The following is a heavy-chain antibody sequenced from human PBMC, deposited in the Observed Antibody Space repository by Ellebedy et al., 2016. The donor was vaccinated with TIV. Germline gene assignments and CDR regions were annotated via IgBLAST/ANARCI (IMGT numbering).Heavy chain of an antibody. D-gene: IGHD3-16*02. CDR1: GFTSSSYW. V-gene: IGHV3-74*01. CDR2: INTDGNST. CDR3: AREGGSYRKFDY. Sequence: GESLKISCAASGFTSSSYWMHWVRQAPGKGLVWVSRINTDGNSTTYADSVKGRFTISRDNAKNTLYMQMNSLRAEDTDLYYCAREGGSYRKFDYWGQGTLVTVSS. J-gene: IGHJ4*02.